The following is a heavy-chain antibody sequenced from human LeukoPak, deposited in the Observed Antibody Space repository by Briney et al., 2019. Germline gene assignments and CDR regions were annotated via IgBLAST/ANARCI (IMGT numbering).Heavy chain of an antibody. Sequence: SQTLSLTCGLSGDIVSSNSAAWNWIRQSPSRGHEWLGRTYYRSTWYNDYAVSVRGRITVNPDTSKNQFSLHLNSVTPEDTAVYYCARRLTQYDCFDPWGQGILVTVSS. CDR2: TYYRSTWYN. V-gene: IGHV6-1*01. CDR1: GDIVSSNSAA. J-gene: IGHJ5*02. CDR3: ARRLTQYDCFDP. D-gene: IGHD2-2*01.